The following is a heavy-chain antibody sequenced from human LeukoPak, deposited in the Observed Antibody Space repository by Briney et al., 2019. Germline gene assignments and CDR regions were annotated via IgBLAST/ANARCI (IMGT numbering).Heavy chain of an antibody. V-gene: IGHV3-21*01. CDR2: ISGSSNYI. J-gene: IGHJ4*02. Sequence: GGTLTLSCAASGFTFSDYSMNWVRQAPGKGLEWVSYISGSSNYIYYAYSVKGRFTISRDNAKNSVYLQMNRLRAEDTAVYYCAREPSGWYLDYWGQGTLVTVSS. CDR3: AREPSGWYLDY. CDR1: GFTFSDYS. D-gene: IGHD6-19*01.